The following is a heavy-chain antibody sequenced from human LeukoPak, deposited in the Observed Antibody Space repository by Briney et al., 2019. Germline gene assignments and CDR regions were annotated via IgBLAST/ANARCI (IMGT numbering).Heavy chain of an antibody. V-gene: IGHV4-59*12. Sequence: SETLSLTCTVSGGSIRSYYWSWIRQPPGKGLEWIGYIYYSGSTNYNPSLKSRVTMTVEPSKSQFSLKLTSVTAADTAVYYCARDRGWGAFNAWGQGTRVTVSP. J-gene: IGHJ3*01. CDR1: GGSIRSYY. CDR2: IYYSGST. CDR3: ARDRGWGAFNA. D-gene: IGHD3-10*01.